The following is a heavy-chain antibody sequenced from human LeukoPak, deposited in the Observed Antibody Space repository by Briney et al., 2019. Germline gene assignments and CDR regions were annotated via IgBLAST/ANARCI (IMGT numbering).Heavy chain of an antibody. CDR1: GFTFSDAW. V-gene: IGHV3-15*01. Sequence: GGSLRLSCAASGFTFSDAWMSWVRQAPGKGLEWVARIKRKTQGGITDYATPVKGRFTISRDDSKNTLYLQMNSLKIEDTAVYYCSGHMTSADYWGQGTLVTVSS. CDR2: IKRKTQGGIT. D-gene: IGHD2-21*01. J-gene: IGHJ4*02. CDR3: SGHMTSADY.